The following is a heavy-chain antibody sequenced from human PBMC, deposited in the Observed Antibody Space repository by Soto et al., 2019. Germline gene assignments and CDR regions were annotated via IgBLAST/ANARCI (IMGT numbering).Heavy chain of an antibody. Sequence: EVQLVESGGGLVQPGGSLRLSCAASGFTFSSYSMNWVRQAPGKGLEWVSYISSSSSTIYYADSVKGRFTISRDNAKNSLYLQKSSLRDEDTAVYYCARLPPSYGMDVWGQGTTVTVSS. V-gene: IGHV3-48*02. J-gene: IGHJ6*02. CDR3: ARLPPSYGMDV. CDR2: ISSSSSTI. CDR1: GFTFSSYS.